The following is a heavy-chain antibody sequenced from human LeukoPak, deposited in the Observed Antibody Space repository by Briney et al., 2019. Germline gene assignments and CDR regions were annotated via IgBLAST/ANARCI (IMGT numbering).Heavy chain of an antibody. CDR2: IYYSGST. CDR1: GGSISSYY. D-gene: IGHD6-6*01. V-gene: IGHV4-59*01. CDR3: ARGRAARLDY. J-gene: IGHJ4*02. Sequence: PSETLSLTCTVSGGSISSYYWSWIRQPQGKGLEWIGYIYYSGSTNYNPSLKSRVTISVDTSKNQFSLKLSSVTAADTAVYYCARGRAARLDYWGQGTLVTVSS.